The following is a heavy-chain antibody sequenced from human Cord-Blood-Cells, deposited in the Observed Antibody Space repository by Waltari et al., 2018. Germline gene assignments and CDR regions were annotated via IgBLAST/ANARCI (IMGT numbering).Heavy chain of an antibody. CDR3: ARGSAYGDYAFDI. J-gene: IGHJ3*02. Sequence: EVQLVESGGGLVQPGGSLRLSCAASGFTFSSYDMHWVRQATGKGREWVAAIGTAGDTYYPGSVKGRFTISRENAKNSLYLQMNSLRAGDTAVYYCARGSAYGDYAFDIWGQGTMVTVSS. V-gene: IGHV3-13*01. CDR1: GFTFSSYD. D-gene: IGHD4-17*01. CDR2: IGTAGDT.